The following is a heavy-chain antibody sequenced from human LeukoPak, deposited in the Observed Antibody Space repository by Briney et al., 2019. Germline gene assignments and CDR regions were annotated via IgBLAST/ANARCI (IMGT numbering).Heavy chain of an antibody. CDR1: GGSISSSGYS. Sequence: SETLSLTCTVSGGSISSSGYSWGWIRQPPGEGLEWIASMSYTGSTYYNPSLKSRVTISVDTSQNQFSLKLSSVTAADTAVYYCARDRDGYNDYWGQGTLVTVSS. J-gene: IGHJ4*02. V-gene: IGHV4-39*07. D-gene: IGHD5-12*01. CDR3: ARDRDGYNDY. CDR2: MSYTGST.